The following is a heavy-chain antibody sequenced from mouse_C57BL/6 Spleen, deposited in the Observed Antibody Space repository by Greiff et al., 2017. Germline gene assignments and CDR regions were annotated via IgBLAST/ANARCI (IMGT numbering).Heavy chain of an antibody. J-gene: IGHJ1*03. V-gene: IGHV1-55*01. Sequence: QVQLQQPGAELVKPGASVKMSCKASGYTFTSYWITWVKQRPGQGLEWIGDIYPGSGSTNYNEKFKSKATLTVDTSSSTAYMQLSSLTSEDSAVYYCARVGGSYYGNYGWYFDVWGTGTTVTVSS. CDR2: IYPGSGST. D-gene: IGHD2-10*01. CDR1: GYTFTSYW. CDR3: ARVGGSYYGNYGWYFDV.